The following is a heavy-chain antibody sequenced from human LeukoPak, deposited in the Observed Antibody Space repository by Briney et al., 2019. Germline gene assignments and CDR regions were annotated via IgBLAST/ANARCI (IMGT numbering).Heavy chain of an antibody. CDR2: ISVYNGNT. J-gene: IGHJ4*02. CDR3: ARGYCSSATCRHFDY. D-gene: IGHD2-2*01. Sequence: GASVKVSCKASGYTFTNYGISWVRQAPGQGLEWMGWISVYNGNTNYAQKLQGRVTMTADTSTTTAYMELRSLRSDDTAVYYCARGYCSSATCRHFDYWGQGALVTVSS. V-gene: IGHV1-18*01. CDR1: GYTFTNYG.